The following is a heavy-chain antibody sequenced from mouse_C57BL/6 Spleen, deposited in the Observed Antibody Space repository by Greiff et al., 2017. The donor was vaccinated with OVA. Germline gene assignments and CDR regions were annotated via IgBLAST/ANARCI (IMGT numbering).Heavy chain of an antibody. CDR3: ARWGTTAVSEWYFDV. Sequence: EVQRVESGPELVKPGASVKISCKASGYSFTDYNMNWVKQSNGKSLEWIGVINPNYGTTSYNQKFKGKATLTVDQSSSTAYMQLNSLTSEDSAVYYCARWGTTAVSEWYFDVWGTGTTVTVSS. CDR1: GYSFTDYN. D-gene: IGHD1-2*01. V-gene: IGHV1-39*01. CDR2: INPNYGTT. J-gene: IGHJ1*03.